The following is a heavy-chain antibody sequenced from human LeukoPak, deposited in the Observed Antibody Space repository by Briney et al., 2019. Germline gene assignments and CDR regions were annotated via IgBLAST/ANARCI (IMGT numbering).Heavy chain of an antibody. Sequence: SQTLSLTCALSGDTLSTISAAWNWIRQYPSRGLEWLGRTYDRPNLYYDYAVSAKSRINISSDTSTYQFSLQLTSVAPVVTAVYYCSLARSEYHYGMDVWGQGTTVTVSS. CDR3: SLARSEYHYGMDV. CDR2: TYDRPNLYY. V-gene: IGHV6-1*01. CDR1: GDTLSTISAA. J-gene: IGHJ6*02.